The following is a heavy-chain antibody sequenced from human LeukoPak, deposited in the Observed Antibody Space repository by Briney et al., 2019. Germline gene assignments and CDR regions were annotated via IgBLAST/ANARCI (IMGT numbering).Heavy chain of an antibody. CDR3: AKDGIAVAGTYYFDY. Sequence: GGSLRLSCAASGFTFSSYDMHWVRQATGKGLEWVSAIGTAGDTYYPGSVKGRFTISRDNSKNTLYLQMNSLRAEDTAVYYCAKDGIAVAGTYYFDYWGQGTLVTVSS. D-gene: IGHD6-19*01. CDR2: IGTAGDT. V-gene: IGHV3-13*01. CDR1: GFTFSSYD. J-gene: IGHJ4*02.